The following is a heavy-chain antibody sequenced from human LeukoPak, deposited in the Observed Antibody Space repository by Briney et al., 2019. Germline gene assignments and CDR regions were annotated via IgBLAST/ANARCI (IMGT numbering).Heavy chain of an antibody. J-gene: IGHJ4*02. V-gene: IGHV4-4*07. CDR3: ARHYYGDYYFDY. Sequence: PSETLSLTCIVSGGSISSYYWSWIRRPAGKGLEWIGRIYSSGSTNYNASLTSRVTMSVDTSKNQLSLKVSSVTAADTAVYYCARHYYGDYYFDYWGQGTLATVSS. CDR1: GGSISSYY. D-gene: IGHD4-17*01. CDR2: IYSSGST.